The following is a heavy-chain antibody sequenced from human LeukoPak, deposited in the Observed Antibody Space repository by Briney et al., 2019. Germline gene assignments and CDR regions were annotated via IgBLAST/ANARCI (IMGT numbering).Heavy chain of an antibody. Sequence: SETLSLTCTVSGGSISSYYWSWIRQPAGKGLEWIWRIYTSGSTNYNPSLKSRLTILVETSKNHFSLQLSTVPGADTAVYYYAGFQGFGSGRRTYYYYCMDVWGQGTTVTVSS. J-gene: IGHJ6*02. CDR3: AGFQGFGSGRRTYYYYCMDV. CDR2: IYTSGST. D-gene: IGHD3-10*01. CDR1: GGSISSYY. V-gene: IGHV4-4*07.